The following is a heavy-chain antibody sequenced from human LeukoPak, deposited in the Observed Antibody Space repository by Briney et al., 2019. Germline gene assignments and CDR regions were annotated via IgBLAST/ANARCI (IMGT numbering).Heavy chain of an antibody. D-gene: IGHD1-7*01. J-gene: IGHJ6*03. CDR2: IHYSGST. CDR3: ATSRTPYNWNFKYMDV. V-gene: IGHV4-39*07. Sequence: SETLSLTCTVSGGSISSSSYYWAWIRQPPGKGLEWIGSIHYSGSTYYNPSLQSRVTISIDTSKNQFSLKLRFVTAADTAVYYCATSRTPYNWNFKYMDVWGKGTTVTVSS. CDR1: GGSISSSSYY.